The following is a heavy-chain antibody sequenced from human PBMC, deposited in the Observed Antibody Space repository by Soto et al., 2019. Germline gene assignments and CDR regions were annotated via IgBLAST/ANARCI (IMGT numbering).Heavy chain of an antibody. J-gene: IGHJ5*02. CDR1: GGTFSSYA. CDR3: ATGAPYYYDSSGYYSTWFDP. Sequence: ALVKVSCKASGGTFSSYAISWVRQAPGQGLEWMGGIIPIFGTANYAQKFQGRVTITADESTSTAYMELSSLRSEDTAVYYCATGAPYYYDSSGYYSTWFDPWGQGTLVTVSS. D-gene: IGHD3-22*01. CDR2: IIPIFGTA. V-gene: IGHV1-69*13.